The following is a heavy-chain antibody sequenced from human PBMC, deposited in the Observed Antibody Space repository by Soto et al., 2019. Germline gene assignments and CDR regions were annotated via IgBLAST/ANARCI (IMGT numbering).Heavy chain of an antibody. V-gene: IGHV3-23*01. CDR1: GFTFSSYA. Sequence: PGGSLRLSCAASGFTFSSYAMSWVRQAPGKGLEWVSAISGSGGSTYYADSVKGRFTISRDNSKNTLYLQMNSLRAEDTAVYYCAKDWDYDFWSGPADFDYWGQGTLVTVSS. J-gene: IGHJ4*02. D-gene: IGHD3-3*01. CDR2: ISGSGGST. CDR3: AKDWDYDFWSGPADFDY.